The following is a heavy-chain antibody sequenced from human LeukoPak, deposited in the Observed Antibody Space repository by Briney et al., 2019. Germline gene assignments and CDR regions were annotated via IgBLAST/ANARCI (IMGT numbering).Heavy chain of an antibody. Sequence: SVKVSCKASGFTFTSSAVQWVRQARGQRLEWIGWIVVGSGNTNYAQKFQERVTITRDMSTSTAYMELSSLRSEDTAVYYCGAGRAYYYDSSGYYLLGENWFAPGGQGTLVTVSS. J-gene: IGHJ5*02. V-gene: IGHV1-58*01. CDR1: GFTFTSSA. CDR2: IVVGSGNT. CDR3: GAGRAYYYDSSGYYLLGENWFAP. D-gene: IGHD3-22*01.